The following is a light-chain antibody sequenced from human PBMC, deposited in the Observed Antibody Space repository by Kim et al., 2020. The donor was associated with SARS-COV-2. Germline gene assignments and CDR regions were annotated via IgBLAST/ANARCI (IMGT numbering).Light chain of an antibody. CDR1: ETITTH. V-gene: IGKV1-39*01. J-gene: IGKJ2*01. CDR2: AAS. CDR3: QQSYLAPYT. Sequence: DIQMTQSPSSLSPSLGDRVTITCRASETITTHVNWYQYKPGKVPKLLIYAASTLQSGVPSRFSGSGSGTEFTLSISSLQPDDSATYYCQQSYLAPYTFGQGTKLEI.